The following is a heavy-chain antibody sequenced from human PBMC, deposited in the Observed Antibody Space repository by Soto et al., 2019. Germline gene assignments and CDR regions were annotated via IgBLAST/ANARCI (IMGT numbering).Heavy chain of an antibody. CDR2: ISGSGGST. CDR3: AKDRAPYSSGWYYFDY. Sequence: EVQLLESGGGLVQPGGSLRLSCAASGFTFSSYAMSWVRQAPGKGLEWVSAISGSGGSTYYADSVKGRFTISRDNSKNTLYLQMNSLRAEDTAVYYCAKDRAPYSSGWYYFDYWGQGTLVTVSS. CDR1: GFTFSSYA. V-gene: IGHV3-23*01. J-gene: IGHJ4*02. D-gene: IGHD6-19*01.